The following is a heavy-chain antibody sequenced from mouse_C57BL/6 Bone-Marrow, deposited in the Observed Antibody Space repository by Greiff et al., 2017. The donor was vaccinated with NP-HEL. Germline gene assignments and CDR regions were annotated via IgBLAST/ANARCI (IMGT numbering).Heavy chain of an antibody. J-gene: IGHJ4*01. Sequence: EVKLVESGGGLVQPGGSLSLSCAASGFTFTDYYMSWVRQPPGKALEWLGFIRNKANGYTTEYSASVKGRFTISRDNSQSILYLQMNALRAEDSATYYCARYRGTTVAMDYWGQGTSVTVSS. CDR3: ARYRGTTVAMDY. CDR1: GFTFTDYY. D-gene: IGHD1-1*01. V-gene: IGHV7-3*01. CDR2: IRNKANGYTT.